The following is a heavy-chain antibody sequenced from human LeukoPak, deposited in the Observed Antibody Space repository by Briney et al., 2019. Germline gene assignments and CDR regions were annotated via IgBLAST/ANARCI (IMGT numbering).Heavy chain of an antibody. Sequence: SVKVSCXASGGTFSSYAISWVRQAPGQGLEWMGGSIPIFGTANYAQKFQGRVTITADESTSTAYLELSSLRSEDTAVYYCARFRGPIDAFDIWGQGTMVTVSS. V-gene: IGHV1-69*13. D-gene: IGHD3-10*01. CDR3: ARFRGPIDAFDI. J-gene: IGHJ3*02. CDR2: SIPIFGTA. CDR1: GGTFSSYA.